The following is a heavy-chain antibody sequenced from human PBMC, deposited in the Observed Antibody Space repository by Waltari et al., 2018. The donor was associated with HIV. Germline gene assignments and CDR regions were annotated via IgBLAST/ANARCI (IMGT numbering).Heavy chain of an antibody. V-gene: IGHV3-48*01. CDR2: ISSRGDTV. Sequence: EVQLVESGGTLVQPGGSRRLACTASGFAFGTYRLNWVRQPRGKVLEWISYISSRGDTVYYADSVKGRFTISRDNAKNSLYLQMDSLRLEDTAMYYCASPAQAEGYWGQGTLVTVSS. J-gene: IGHJ4*02. CDR3: ASPAQAEGY. D-gene: IGHD2-15*01. CDR1: GFAFGTYR.